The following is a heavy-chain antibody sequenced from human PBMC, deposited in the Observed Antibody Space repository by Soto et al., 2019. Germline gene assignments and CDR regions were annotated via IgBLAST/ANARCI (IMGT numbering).Heavy chain of an antibody. CDR1: GFTFSSYG. D-gene: IGHD3-10*01. J-gene: IGHJ3*02. V-gene: IGHV3-30*03. Sequence: GGSLRLSCAASGFTFSSYGMHWVRQAPGKGQEWVAVISYDGSNKYYADSVKGRFTISRDNSKDTLYLQMNSLRAEDTAVYYYAHPWYFFFSGILKADDAFDIWGQGPMVTVS. CDR3: AHPWYFFFSGILKADDAFDI. CDR2: ISYDGSNK.